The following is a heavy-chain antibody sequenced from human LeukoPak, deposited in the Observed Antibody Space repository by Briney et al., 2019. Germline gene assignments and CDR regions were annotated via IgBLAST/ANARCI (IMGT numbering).Heavy chain of an antibody. CDR3: ARDPVRGYSYGYEFDY. V-gene: IGHV4-4*02. J-gene: IGHJ4*02. Sequence: SGTLSLTCAVSGGSISSSYWWSWVRQPPGKGLEWIGSIYYSGSTYYNPSLKSRVTISVDTSKNQFSLKLSSVTAADTAVYYCARDPVRGYSYGYEFDYWGQGTLVTVSS. CDR1: GGSISSSYW. CDR2: IYYSGST. D-gene: IGHD5-18*01.